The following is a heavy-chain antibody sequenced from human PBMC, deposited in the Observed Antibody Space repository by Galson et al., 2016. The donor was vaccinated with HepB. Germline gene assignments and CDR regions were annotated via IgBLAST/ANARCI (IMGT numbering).Heavy chain of an antibody. D-gene: IGHD2-15*01. CDR1: GFTFSSYG. V-gene: IGHV3-30*03. J-gene: IGHJ2*01. CDR3: ATQYCSGGSCYSAAPGYWYFDL. Sequence: SLRLSCAASGFTFSSYGMHWVRQAPGKGLEWVASISYDGSNKKYADSVKGRFTISRDNAKNSLYLQMNSLRDEDTAVYYCATQYCSGGSCYSAAPGYWYFDLWGRGTLVTVSS. CDR2: ISYDGSNK.